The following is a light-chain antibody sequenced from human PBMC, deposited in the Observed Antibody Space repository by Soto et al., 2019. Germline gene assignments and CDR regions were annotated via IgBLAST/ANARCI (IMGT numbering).Light chain of an antibody. CDR1: QSISSY. V-gene: IGKV1-39*01. CDR2: AAS. Sequence: DIQMTQSPSSLSASVGDRVTITCRARQSISSYLNWYQQKPGKAPKLLIYAASSLQSGVPSRFSGSGSGTDFTLTISSLQPEDFATYYCQQSYSTLVTFGPGTKVDI. J-gene: IGKJ3*01. CDR3: QQSYSTLVT.